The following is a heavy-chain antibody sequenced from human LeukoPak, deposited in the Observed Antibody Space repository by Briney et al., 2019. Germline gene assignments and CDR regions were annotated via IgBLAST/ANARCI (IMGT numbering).Heavy chain of an antibody. CDR1: GGTFSSYA. V-gene: IGHV1-69*13. D-gene: IGHD6-19*01. CDR3: ATTPPYSSGWYSEYWFDP. CDR2: IIPIFGTA. J-gene: IGHJ5*02. Sequence: SVKVSCKASGGTFSSYAISWVRQAPGQGLEWMGGIIPIFGTANYAQKFQGRVTITADESTSTAYMELSSLRSEDTAVYYCATTPPYSSGWYSEYWFDPWGQGTLVTVSS.